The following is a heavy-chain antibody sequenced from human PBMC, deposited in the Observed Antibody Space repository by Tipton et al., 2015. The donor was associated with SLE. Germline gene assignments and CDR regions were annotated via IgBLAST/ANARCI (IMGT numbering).Heavy chain of an antibody. CDR1: GGSFSGYY. CDR3: ARELDTFDI. CDR2: VNHSGGT. V-gene: IGHV4-34*01. D-gene: IGHD4-23*01. J-gene: IGHJ3*02. Sequence: TLSLTCAVYGGSFSGYYWSWIRQPPGKGLEWIGEVNHSGGTNYNSSLKSRVTIFVDTSKNQFSLKLSSVTAADTAVYYCARELDTFDIWGQGTMVTVSS.